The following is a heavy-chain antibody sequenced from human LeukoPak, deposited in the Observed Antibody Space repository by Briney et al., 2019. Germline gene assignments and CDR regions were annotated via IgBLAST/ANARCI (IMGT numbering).Heavy chain of an antibody. Sequence: PGRSLTLSCTASGFTFGDYAMSWIRQAPGKGLEWVGFIRSKAYRGTTKYAAPVKGRFTISRDDSKSIPYLQTNSLKTEDTAVYYCTSVYDTSAYYHSGVDYWGQGTLVTVSS. J-gene: IGHJ4*02. V-gene: IGHV3-49*03. CDR1: GFTFGDYA. D-gene: IGHD3-22*01. CDR2: IRSKAYRGTT. CDR3: TSVYDTSAYYHSGVDY.